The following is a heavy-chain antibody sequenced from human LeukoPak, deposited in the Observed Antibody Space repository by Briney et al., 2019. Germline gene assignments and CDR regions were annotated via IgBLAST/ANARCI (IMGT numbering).Heavy chain of an antibody. CDR2: IYYSGST. V-gene: IGHV4-39*01. Sequence: KPGGSLRLSCAASGFTFSTYNMNWVRQAPGKGLEWIGSIYYSGSTYYNPSLKSRVTISVDTSKNQFSLKLSSVTAADTAVYYCARHLGGAKVYYYYMDVWGKGTTVTVSS. D-gene: IGHD1-26*01. J-gene: IGHJ6*03. CDR1: GFTFSTYN. CDR3: ARHLGGAKVYYYYMDV.